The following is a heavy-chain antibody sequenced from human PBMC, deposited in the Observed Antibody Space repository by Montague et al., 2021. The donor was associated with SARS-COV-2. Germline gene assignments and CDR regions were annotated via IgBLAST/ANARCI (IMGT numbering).Heavy chain of an antibody. J-gene: IGHJ4*02. Sequence: SETLSLICSVSGGSMSSYHWVWIRQPPGKGLEWIGYVSYRGSTNYNLSLKSRVTISLDTSKNRFSLRVTSVTAADTAVYYCARDVRYYYDQWGQGILVTVSS. D-gene: IGHD3-10*01. CDR3: ARDVRYYYDQ. V-gene: IGHV4-59*01. CDR2: VSYRGST. CDR1: GGSMSSYH.